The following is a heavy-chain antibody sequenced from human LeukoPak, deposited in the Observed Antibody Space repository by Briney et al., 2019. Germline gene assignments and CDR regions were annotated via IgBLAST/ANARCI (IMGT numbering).Heavy chain of an antibody. CDR3: AKRNSSGWPVHWYFDL. D-gene: IGHD6-19*01. CDR1: GFTFSSYA. J-gene: IGHJ2*01. Sequence: GGSLRLSCAASGFTFSSYAMSWVRQAPGKGLEWVSAISGGGGSTYYADSVKGRFTISRDNSKNTLYLQMNSLRAEDTAVYYCAKRNSSGWPVHWYFDLWGRGTLVTVSS. CDR2: ISGGGGST. V-gene: IGHV3-23*01.